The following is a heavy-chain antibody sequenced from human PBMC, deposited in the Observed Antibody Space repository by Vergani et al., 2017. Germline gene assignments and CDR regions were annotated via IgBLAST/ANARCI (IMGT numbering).Heavy chain of an antibody. CDR3: ARDGGHNIVNGAFDY. CDR1: GGSISSSNW. Sequence: QVQLQESGPGLVKPSGTLSLTCAVSGGSISSSNWWSWVRQPPGKGLEWIGEIYHSGSTNYNPSLKSRVTRSVDKSKNQFSLKLRSVTAADTAVYYCARDGGHNIVNGAFDYWGQGTLVTVSS. CDR2: IYHSGST. J-gene: IGHJ4*02. V-gene: IGHV4-4*02. D-gene: IGHD2/OR15-2a*01.